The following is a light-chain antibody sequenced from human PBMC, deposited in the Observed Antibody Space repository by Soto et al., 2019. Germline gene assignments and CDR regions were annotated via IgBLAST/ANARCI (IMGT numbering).Light chain of an antibody. V-gene: IGKV1-39*01. Sequence: DIQMTQSPSSLSASVGDRVTITCRASQNILNYLNCYRQKPGKAPQILIYGESSLESGNPSRFNGSGSGTDFNVTISSLQPADIAPYNCQQCYNAPLTFGLGTRLHI. CDR3: QQCYNAPLT. CDR2: GES. CDR1: QNILNY. J-gene: IGKJ5*01.